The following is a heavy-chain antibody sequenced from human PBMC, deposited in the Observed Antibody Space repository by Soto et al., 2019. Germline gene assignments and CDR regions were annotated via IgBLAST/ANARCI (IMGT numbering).Heavy chain of an antibody. CDR2: ISYDGSNK. V-gene: IGHV3-30-3*01. CDR3: ARGGRDWTKGVCSNFDY. CDR1: GFTFSSYA. J-gene: IGHJ4*02. D-gene: IGHD2-8*01. Sequence: QVQLVESGGGVVQPGRSLRLSCAASGFTFSSYAMHWVRQAPGKGLEWVAVISYDGSNKYYADSVKGRFTISRDNSKNPLYLQRNSRRAEDTAVYYCARGGRDWTKGVCSNFDYWGQGTLGTVSS.